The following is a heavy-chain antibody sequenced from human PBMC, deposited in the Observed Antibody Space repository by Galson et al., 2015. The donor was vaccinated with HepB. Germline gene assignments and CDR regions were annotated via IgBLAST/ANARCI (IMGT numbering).Heavy chain of an antibody. CDR3: ARLYSGSYYHAFDI. Sequence: GAEVKKPGESLKISCKGSGYSLSTYWIGWVRQMPGKGLEWMGIMYPGDSDTRYSPSFQGQVTISADKSINTAYLQWSSLKASDTAMYYCARLYSGSYYHAFDIWGQGTMVTVSS. CDR1: GYSLSTYW. J-gene: IGHJ3*02. CDR2: MYPGDSDT. D-gene: IGHD1-26*01. V-gene: IGHV5-51*01.